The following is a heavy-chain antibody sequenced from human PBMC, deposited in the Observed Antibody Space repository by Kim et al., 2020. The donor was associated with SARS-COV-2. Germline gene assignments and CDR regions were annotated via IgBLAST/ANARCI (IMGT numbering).Heavy chain of an antibody. J-gene: IGHJ6*02. CDR1: GGSISSGGYY. Sequence: SETLSLTCTVSGGSISSGGYYWSWIRQHPGKGLEWIGYIYYSGSTYYNPSLKSRVTISVDTSKNQFSLKLSSVTAADTAVYYCASTYSGYDFSYYYGMDVWGQGTSVTVSS. V-gene: IGHV4-31*03. D-gene: IGHD5-12*01. CDR2: IYYSGST. CDR3: ASTYSGYDFSYYYGMDV.